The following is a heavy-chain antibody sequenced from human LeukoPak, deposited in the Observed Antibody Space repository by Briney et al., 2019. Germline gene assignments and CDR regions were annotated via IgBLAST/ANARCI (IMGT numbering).Heavy chain of an antibody. V-gene: IGHV3-30*18. CDR3: AKDSSSGWYGGVDY. J-gene: IGHJ4*02. CDR2: ISYDGSNK. D-gene: IGHD6-19*01. Sequence: GGSLRLSWAASGFTFSSYGMHWVRQAPGKGLEWVAAISYDGSNKYYADSVKGRFTISRDNSKNTLYLQMNSLRAEDTAVYYCAKDSSSGWYGGVDYWGQGTLVTVSS. CDR1: GFTFSSYG.